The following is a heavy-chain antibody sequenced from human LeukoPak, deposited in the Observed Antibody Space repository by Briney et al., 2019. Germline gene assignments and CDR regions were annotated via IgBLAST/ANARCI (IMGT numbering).Heavy chain of an antibody. V-gene: IGHV1-69*05. Sequence: GASVKVSCKASGGTFSSYAISWVRQAPGQGLEWMGGIIPIFGTANYAQKFQGRVTITTDESTSTAYMELSSLRSEDTAVYYCARAANYYGSGSYYPYFYYMDVWGKGTTVTVSS. D-gene: IGHD3-10*01. CDR2: IIPIFGTA. CDR1: GGTFSSYA. J-gene: IGHJ6*03. CDR3: ARAANYYGSGSYYPYFYYMDV.